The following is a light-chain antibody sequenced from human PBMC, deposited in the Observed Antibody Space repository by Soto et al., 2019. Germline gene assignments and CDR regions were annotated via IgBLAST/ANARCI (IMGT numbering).Light chain of an antibody. CDR3: TSFTSGRTTYV. J-gene: IGLJ1*01. Sequence: QSVLTQPASVSGSPGQSITISCTGTSNDVGGFNYVSWYQQLPGKAPKLVIYDVTHRTSGVSDRFSGSRSGNTASLTISGLQAEDEADYFCTSFTSGRTTYVLGTGTMDTVL. CDR2: DVT. V-gene: IGLV2-14*03. CDR1: SNDVGGFNY.